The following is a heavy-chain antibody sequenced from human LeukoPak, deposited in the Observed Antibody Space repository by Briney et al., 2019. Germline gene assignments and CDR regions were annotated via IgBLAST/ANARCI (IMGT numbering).Heavy chain of an antibody. CDR3: AKEVNSFDY. CDR2: INAGNGNT. CDR1: GYTFTIYA. Sequence: ASVRVSCKASGYTFTIYAIHWVRQAPGQRREWMGWINAGNGNTKYSQKFQGRVTITRDTSASTAYMELSSLRSEDTAVFYCAKEVNSFDYWGQGTLVTVSS. J-gene: IGHJ4*02. V-gene: IGHV1-3*01.